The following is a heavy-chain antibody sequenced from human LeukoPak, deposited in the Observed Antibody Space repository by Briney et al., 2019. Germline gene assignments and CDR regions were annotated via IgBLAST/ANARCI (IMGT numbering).Heavy chain of an antibody. V-gene: IGHV3-30*18. D-gene: IGHD2-2*01. CDR3: AKDSGDIVVVAAARDYYYGMDV. CDR2: ISYDGSNK. CDR1: GFTFSSYG. J-gene: IGHJ6*02. Sequence: GGSLRLSCAASGFTFSSYGMHWVRQAPGKGLEWVAVISYDGSNKYYADSVKGRFTISRDNSKNTLYLQMNSLRAEDTAVYYCAKDSGDIVVVAAARDYYYGMDVWGQGTTVTVSS.